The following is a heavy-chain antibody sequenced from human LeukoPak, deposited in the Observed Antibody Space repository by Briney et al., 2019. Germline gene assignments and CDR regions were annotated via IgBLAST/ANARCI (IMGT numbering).Heavy chain of an antibody. V-gene: IGHV3-30*18. CDR2: ISYDGSTK. D-gene: IGHD4-11*01. CDR3: AKKKTDYSYPSSFDY. CDR1: GITFSNSW. J-gene: IGHJ4*02. Sequence: GGSLRLSCTTSGITFSNSWMSWVRQAPGKGLEWVTLISYDGSTKYYSDSVKGRFTLSRDNSKNTLYLQMNSLRAEDTAVYYCAKKKTDYSYPSSFDYWGQGTLVTVSS.